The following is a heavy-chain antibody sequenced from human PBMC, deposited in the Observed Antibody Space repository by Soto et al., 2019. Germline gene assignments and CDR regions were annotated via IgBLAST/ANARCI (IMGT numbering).Heavy chain of an antibody. V-gene: IGHV6-1*01. CDR3: AREEGTVTPFGY. J-gene: IGHJ4*02. CDR2: TYYRSKWYN. D-gene: IGHD4-17*01. Sequence: SQTLSLTCAISGDSVSSNSAAWNWIRQSPSRGLEWLGRTYYRSKWYNDYAVSVKSRITINPDTSKNQFSLHLNSVTPEDTGVYYRAREEGTVTPFGYWGQGTRVTVSS. CDR1: GDSVSSNSAA.